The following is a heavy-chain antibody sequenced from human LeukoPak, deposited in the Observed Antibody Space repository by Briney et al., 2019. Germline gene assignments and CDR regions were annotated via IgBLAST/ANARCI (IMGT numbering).Heavy chain of an antibody. CDR2: IYPGDSDT. D-gene: IGHD2-15*01. CDR3: ATFVVAGYDAFDI. V-gene: IGHV5-51*01. CDR1: GYSFTSYW. J-gene: IGHJ3*02. Sequence: GESLKISCKGSGYSFTSYWIGWVRQMPGKGLEWMGIIYPGDSDTRYSPSFQGQITISADKSISTAYLQWSSLKASDTAMYYCATFVVAGYDAFDIWGQGTMVTVSS.